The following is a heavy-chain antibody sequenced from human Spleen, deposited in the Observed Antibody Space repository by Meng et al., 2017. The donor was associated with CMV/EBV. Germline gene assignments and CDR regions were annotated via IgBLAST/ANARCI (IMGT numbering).Heavy chain of an antibody. CDR1: GFTFSDYY. Sequence: ESLKISCAASGFTFSDYYMSWIRQPPGKGLEWIGEINHSGSTNYNPSLKSRVTISVDTSKNQFSLKLTSVSAADTAVYYCARGPDVQPGVYWGQGTLVTVSS. D-gene: IGHD7-27*01. J-gene: IGHJ4*02. CDR3: ARGPDVQPGVY. CDR2: INHSGST. V-gene: IGHV4-34*01.